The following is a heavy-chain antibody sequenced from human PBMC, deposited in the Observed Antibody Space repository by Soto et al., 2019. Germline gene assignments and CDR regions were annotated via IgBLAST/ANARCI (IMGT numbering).Heavy chain of an antibody. Sequence: QKLLVESGGGVVQPGTSLRLSCAASGSIFSGYGMHWVRQAPGKGLEWVAVIWYDGSKKYYADSVKGRFTISRDNSKNMLYLQMDSLRAEDTAVYYFARDGIGGTAFRGFCDHWGQGTLVTISS. V-gene: IGHV3-33*01. D-gene: IGHD1-7*01. CDR1: GSIFSGYG. CDR3: ARDGIGGTAFRGFCDH. CDR2: IWYDGSKK. J-gene: IGHJ4*02.